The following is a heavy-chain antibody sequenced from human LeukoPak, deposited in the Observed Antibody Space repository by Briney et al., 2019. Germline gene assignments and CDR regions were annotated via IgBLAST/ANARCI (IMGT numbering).Heavy chain of an antibody. D-gene: IGHD3-22*01. CDR3: ARLVVITRTVDY. Sequence: PSETLSLTCTVSGVSISSSYWNWIRQPPGKGLEWIGFIYYSGSTYYNPSLKSRVTISVDTSKNQFSLKLSSVTAADTAVYYCARLVVITRTVDYWGQGTLVTVSS. CDR1: GVSISSSY. J-gene: IGHJ4*02. V-gene: IGHV4-59*12. CDR2: IYYSGST.